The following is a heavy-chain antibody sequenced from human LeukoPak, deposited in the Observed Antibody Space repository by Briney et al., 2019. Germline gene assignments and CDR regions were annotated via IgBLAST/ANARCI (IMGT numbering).Heavy chain of an antibody. D-gene: IGHD3-22*01. CDR3: ARVGTDSSGYFSLDY. V-gene: IGHV4-61*05. CDR1: GGSISSSSYY. J-gene: IGHJ4*02. Sequence: SETLSLTCTVSGGSISSSSYYWGWIRQPPGKGLEWIGYIYYSGSTNYNPSLKSRVTISVDTSKNQFSLKLSSVTAADTAVYYCARVGTDSSGYFSLDYWGQGTLVTVSS. CDR2: IYYSGST.